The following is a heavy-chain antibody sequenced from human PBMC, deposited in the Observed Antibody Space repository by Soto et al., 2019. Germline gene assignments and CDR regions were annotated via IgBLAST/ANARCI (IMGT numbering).Heavy chain of an antibody. J-gene: IGHJ5*02. CDR1: GGSFSGYY. CDR2: INHSGST. Sequence: PSETLSLTCAVYGGSFSGYYWSWIRQPPGKGLEWIGEINHSGSTNYNPSLKSRVTISVDTSKNQFSLKLSSVTAADTAVYYCARGKRLLKWFDPWGQGTLVNVS. V-gene: IGHV4-34*01. CDR3: ARGKRLLKWFDP.